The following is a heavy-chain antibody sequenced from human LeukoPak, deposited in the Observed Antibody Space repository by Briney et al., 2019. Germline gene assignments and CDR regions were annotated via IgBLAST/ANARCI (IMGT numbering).Heavy chain of an antibody. D-gene: IGHD3-3*01. CDR1: GGTFSSYA. CDR2: IIPILGIA. J-gene: IGHJ4*02. V-gene: IGHV1-69*04. CDR3: AGLFWSGYSWDLYYFDY. Sequence: SVRVSCKASGGTFSSYAISWVRQAPGQGLEWMGRIIPILGIANYAQKFQGRVTITADKSTSTAYMELSSLRSEDTAVYYCAGLFWSGYSWDLYYFDYWGQGTLVTVSS.